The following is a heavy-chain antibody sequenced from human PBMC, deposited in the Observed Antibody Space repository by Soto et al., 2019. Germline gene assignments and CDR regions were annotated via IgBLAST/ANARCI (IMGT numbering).Heavy chain of an antibody. Sequence: SETLSLTCAVYGGSFSDTYWNWFRQPPGKGLEWIGEINHSGSTNYNPSLKSRVTISVDTSKNQFSLKLSSVTAADTAVYYCARGGRTVRGVKYYYYGMDVWGQGTTVT. CDR1: GGSFSDTY. CDR2: INHSGST. D-gene: IGHD3-10*01. J-gene: IGHJ6*02. CDR3: ARGGRTVRGVKYYYYGMDV. V-gene: IGHV4-34*01.